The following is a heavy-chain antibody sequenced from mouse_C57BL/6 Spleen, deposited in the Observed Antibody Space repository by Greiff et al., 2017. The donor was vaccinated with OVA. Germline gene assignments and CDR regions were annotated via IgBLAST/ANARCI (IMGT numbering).Heavy chain of an antibody. J-gene: IGHJ2*01. CDR2: IYPGGGYT. Sequence: VQLQQSGAELVRPGTSVKMSCKASGYTFTNYWIGWAKQRPGHGLEWIGDIYPGGGYTNYNEKFKGKATLTADKSSSTAYMQFSSLTSEDSAIYYCARGKVYYGSRDYFDYWGQGTTLTVSS. CDR1: GYTFTNYW. CDR3: ARGKVYYGSRDYFDY. V-gene: IGHV1-63*01. D-gene: IGHD1-1*01.